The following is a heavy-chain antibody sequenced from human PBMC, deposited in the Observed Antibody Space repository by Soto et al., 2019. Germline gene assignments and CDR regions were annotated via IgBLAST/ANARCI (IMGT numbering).Heavy chain of an antibody. CDR3: ARVSFVFALGAPYYYYYGMDV. Sequence: SGPMLVNPTQTLTLTCTFSGFSLSTSGMCVSWIRQPPGKALEWLARIDWDDDKYYSTSLKTRPTISKDTSKNQVVLTMTNMDPVDTATYYCARVSFVFALGAPYYYYYGMDVWGQGTTVTVS. CDR2: IDWDDDK. J-gene: IGHJ6*02. V-gene: IGHV2-70*11. CDR1: GFSLSTSGMC. D-gene: IGHD3-10*01.